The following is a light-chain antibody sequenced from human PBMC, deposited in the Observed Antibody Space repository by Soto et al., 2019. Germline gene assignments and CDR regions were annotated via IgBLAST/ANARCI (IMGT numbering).Light chain of an antibody. V-gene: IGKV3-20*01. CDR1: QSLSSSQ. CDR3: QQYGSSPGT. CDR2: GAS. Sequence: EIVLTQSPGTLSLSPGERATLSCGASQSLSSSQLAWYQQKPGQAPRLLIYGASSRATGIPVRFSGSGSETDFTLTISRLEPEDFEVYYCQQYGSSPGTVGGGTKVDIK. J-gene: IGKJ4*01.